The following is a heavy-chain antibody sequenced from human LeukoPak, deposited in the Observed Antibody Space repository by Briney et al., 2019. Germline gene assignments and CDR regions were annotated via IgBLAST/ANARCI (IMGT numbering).Heavy chain of an antibody. Sequence: SETLSLTCTVSGGSISSGGYYWSWVRRPPGKGLEWIGCIFYSGSTYYNPSLKSRVTLSVDTSKNQFSLEVNTVTAADTALYYCARSSWDNGSGTGAFDIWGQGTMVTVSS. D-gene: IGHD1-26*01. CDR3: ARSSWDNGSGTGAFDI. CDR2: IFYSGST. CDR1: GGSISSGGYY. J-gene: IGHJ3*02. V-gene: IGHV4-30-4*01.